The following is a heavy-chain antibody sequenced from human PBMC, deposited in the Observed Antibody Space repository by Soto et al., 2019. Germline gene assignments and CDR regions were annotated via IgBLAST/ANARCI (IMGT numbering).Heavy chain of an antibody. D-gene: IGHD3-3*01. CDR1: GGSISSSSYY. V-gene: IGHV4-39*01. CDR2: IYYSGST. CDR3: ARLNVFWGGYHPTRVDY. J-gene: IGHJ4*02. Sequence: SETLSLTCTVSGGSISSSSYYWGWIRQSPGKGLEWIGHIYYSGSTYYNPSLKSRVTISVDTSKNQFSLKLSSVTAADTAVYYCARLNVFWGGYHPTRVDYWGQGILVSVSS.